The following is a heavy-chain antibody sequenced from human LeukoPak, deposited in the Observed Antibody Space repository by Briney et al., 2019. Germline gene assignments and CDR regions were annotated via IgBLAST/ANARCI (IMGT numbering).Heavy chain of an antibody. V-gene: IGHV1-69*13. CDR1: GGTFSSYA. CDR2: IIPIFGTA. D-gene: IGHD1-26*01. Sequence: ASVKVSCKASGGTFSSYAISWVRQAPGQGREWMGGIIPIFGTANYAQKFQGRVTITADESTSTAYMELSSLRSEDTAVYYCASSPIYSGSYYGYFQHWGQGTLVTVSS. J-gene: IGHJ1*01. CDR3: ASSPIYSGSYYGYFQH.